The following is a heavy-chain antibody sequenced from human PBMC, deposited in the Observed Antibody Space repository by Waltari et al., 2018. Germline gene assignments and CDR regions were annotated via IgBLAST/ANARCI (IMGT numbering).Heavy chain of an antibody. J-gene: IGHJ4*02. Sequence: EVPLVASGGGLVQSGGSLRLTCGVSGITFSPDGMNWVRQAPGKGLQWVSYISSDGKTIDYADSVKGRFTISRDNAKSSLYLQMNSLRAEDTALYYCARGRGEYWGQGTLVTVSS. V-gene: IGHV3-48*04. CDR1: GITFSPDG. CDR3: ARGRGEY. D-gene: IGHD3-16*01. CDR2: ISSDGKTI.